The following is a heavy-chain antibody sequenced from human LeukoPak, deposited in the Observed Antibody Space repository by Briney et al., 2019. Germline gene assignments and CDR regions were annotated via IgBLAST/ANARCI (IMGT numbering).Heavy chain of an antibody. CDR1: GGSFSGYY. V-gene: IGHV4-34*01. CDR3: ASRVLRYFDWLFDP. D-gene: IGHD3-9*01. J-gene: IGHJ5*02. CDR2: INHSGST. Sequence: KSSETLSLTCAVYGGSFSGYYWSWIRQPPGKGLEWIGEINHSGSTNYNPSLKSRLTISVDTSKNQFSLKLSSVTAADTAVYYCASRVLRYFDWLFDPWGQGTLVTVSS.